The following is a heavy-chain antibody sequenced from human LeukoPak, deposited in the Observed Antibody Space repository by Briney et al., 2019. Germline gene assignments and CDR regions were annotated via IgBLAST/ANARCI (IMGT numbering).Heavy chain of an antibody. D-gene: IGHD6-13*01. CDR1: GGSFSGYY. CDR3: GRFRMAAAPG. V-gene: IGHV4-34*01. CDR2: IYYGGST. Sequence: PSETLSLTCAVSGGSFSGYYWSWVRQPPGKGLEWIGSIYYGGSTYYSPSLKSRVTISVDTSKNQLSLKLSSVTAADTAVYYCGRFRMAAAPGWGQGTLATVSS. J-gene: IGHJ1*01.